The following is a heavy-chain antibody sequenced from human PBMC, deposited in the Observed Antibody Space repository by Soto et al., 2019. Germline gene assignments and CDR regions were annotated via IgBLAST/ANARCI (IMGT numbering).Heavy chain of an antibody. V-gene: IGHV4-59*01. J-gene: IGHJ4*02. CDR2: IYYSGST. Sequence: QVQLQESGPGLVKPSETLSLTCTVSGGSISSYYWSWIRQPPGKGLEWIGYIYYSGSTNYNPSLKGRVTITVDTSKDQFSLKLGSVAAGETAVYYWARQYSSGWYRGGGFDYWGQGTLVTVSS. CDR1: GGSISSYY. CDR3: ARQYSSGWYRGGGFDY. D-gene: IGHD6-19*01.